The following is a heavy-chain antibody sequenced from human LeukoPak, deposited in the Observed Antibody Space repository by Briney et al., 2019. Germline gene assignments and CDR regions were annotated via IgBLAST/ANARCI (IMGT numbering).Heavy chain of an antibody. CDR3: ARDLNGGYDLDY. CDR1: GGTFSSYA. J-gene: IGHJ4*02. V-gene: IGHV1-69*13. D-gene: IGHD5-12*01. Sequence: SVKVPCKASGGTFSSYAISWVRQAPGQGLEWMGGIIPIFGTANYAQKFQGRVTITADESTSTAYMELSSLRSEDTAVYYCARDLNGGYDLDYWGQGTLVTVSS. CDR2: IIPIFGTA.